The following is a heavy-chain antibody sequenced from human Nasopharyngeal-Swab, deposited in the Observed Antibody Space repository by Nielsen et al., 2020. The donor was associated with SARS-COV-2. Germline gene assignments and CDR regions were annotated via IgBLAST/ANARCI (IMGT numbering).Heavy chain of an antibody. V-gene: IGHV3-30*04. CDR1: GYTFSSYA. J-gene: IGHJ4*02. D-gene: IGHD3-9*01. Sequence: SCKASGYTFSSYAMHWVRQAPGKGLEWVAVISYDGSNKYYADSVKGRFTISRDNSKNTLYLQMNSLRAEDTAVYYCARDPDDILTGPFDYWGQGTLVTVSS. CDR2: ISYDGSNK. CDR3: ARDPDDILTGPFDY.